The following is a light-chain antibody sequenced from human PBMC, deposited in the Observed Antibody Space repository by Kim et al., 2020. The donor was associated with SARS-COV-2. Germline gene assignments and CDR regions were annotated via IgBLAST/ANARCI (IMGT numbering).Light chain of an antibody. Sequence: KTVTISCTRSSGSMASNFVQWYQQRPGSAPTIVIYEDNQKPSRVPDRFSGSIDSSSNSASLTISGLKTEDEADYYCQSYDSSNPWVFGGGTQLTVL. V-gene: IGLV6-57*03. CDR1: SGSMASNF. CDR3: QSYDSSNPWV. CDR2: EDN. J-gene: IGLJ3*02.